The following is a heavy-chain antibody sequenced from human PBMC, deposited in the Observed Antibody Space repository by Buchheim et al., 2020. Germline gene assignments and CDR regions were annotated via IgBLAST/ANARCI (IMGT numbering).Heavy chain of an antibody. Sequence: EVQLVQSGAEVKKPGESLRISCKGSGYSFTSYWISWVRQMPGKGLEWMGRIDPSDSYTNYSPSFQGHVTISADKSISTAYLQWSSLKASNTAMYYCARHASIAALGGYYYYGMDVWGQGTT. J-gene: IGHJ6*02. D-gene: IGHD6-6*01. CDR1: GYSFTSYW. V-gene: IGHV5-10-1*03. CDR2: IDPSDSYT. CDR3: ARHASIAALGGYYYYGMDV.